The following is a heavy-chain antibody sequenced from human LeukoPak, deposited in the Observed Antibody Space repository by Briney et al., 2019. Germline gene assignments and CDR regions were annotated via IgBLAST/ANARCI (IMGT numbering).Heavy chain of an antibody. J-gene: IGHJ3*02. V-gene: IGHV3-74*01. Sequence: PGGSLRLSCAASGFTFSSYWMYWVRQAPGKGLVWVSRINSDGSSTIYADSVKGRFTVSRDNAKNTLYLQMNSLRAEDTAVYYCARGVNGAFDIWGQGTVVTVSS. D-gene: IGHD3-10*01. CDR2: INSDGSST. CDR3: ARGVNGAFDI. CDR1: GFTFSSYW.